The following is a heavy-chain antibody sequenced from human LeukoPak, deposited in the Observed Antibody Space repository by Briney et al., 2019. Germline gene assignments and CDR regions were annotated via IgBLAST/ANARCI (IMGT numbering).Heavy chain of an antibody. D-gene: IGHD3-3*01. J-gene: IGHJ6*02. CDR1: GFTLSSYG. Sequence: PGGSLRLSCAASGFTLSSYGMHWVRQAPGKGLEWVAVISYDGSNKYYADSVKGRFTISRDNSKNTLDLQMNSLRAEDTAVYYCAREGFWSGSQYYYYGMDVWGQGTTATVSS. CDR2: ISYDGSNK. V-gene: IGHV3-30*03. CDR3: AREGFWSGSQYYYYGMDV.